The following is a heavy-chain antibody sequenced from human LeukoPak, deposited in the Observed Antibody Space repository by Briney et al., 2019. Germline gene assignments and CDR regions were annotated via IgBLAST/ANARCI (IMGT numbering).Heavy chain of an antibody. D-gene: IGHD5-12*01. Sequence: PSETLSLTCTVSGGSISSSSYYWGWIRQPPGKGLEWIGSIYYSGSTNYNPSLKSRVTISVDTSKNQFSLKLSSVTAADTAVYYCARGGLRFCNDYWGQGTLVTVSS. CDR3: ARGGLRFCNDY. V-gene: IGHV4-39*07. CDR2: IYYSGST. J-gene: IGHJ4*02. CDR1: GGSISSSSYY.